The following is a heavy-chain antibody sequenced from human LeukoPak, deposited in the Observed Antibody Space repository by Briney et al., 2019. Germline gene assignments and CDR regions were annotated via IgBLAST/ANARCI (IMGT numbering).Heavy chain of an antibody. CDR3: ARIVVADSNWFGP. CDR2: INPNTGGT. V-gene: IGHV1-2*02. J-gene: IGHJ5*02. Sequence: ASVTVSCTSSVYTFTIYYMHWVRQAPGPGHEWMGWINPNTGGTNYAQKFQGTVTMTRDTSISTAYMELSRRRSDDTAVYYCARIVVADSNWFGPWVQGTLVTVSS. D-gene: IGHD3-22*01. CDR1: VYTFTIYY.